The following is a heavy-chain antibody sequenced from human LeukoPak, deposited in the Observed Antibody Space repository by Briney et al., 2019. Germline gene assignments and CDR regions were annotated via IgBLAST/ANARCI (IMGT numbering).Heavy chain of an antibody. CDR1: GGTFSSYA. CDR3: ARAIAYCGGDCYSRRDYYYHYMDV. D-gene: IGHD2-21*02. CDR2: IIPIFGTA. J-gene: IGHJ6*03. V-gene: IGHV1-69*05. Sequence: ASVKVSCKASGGTFSSYAISWVRQAPGQGLEWMGRIIPIFGTANYAQKFQGRVTITTDESTSTAYMELSSLRSEDTAVYYCARAIAYCGGDCYSRRDYYYHYMDVWGKGTTVTVSS.